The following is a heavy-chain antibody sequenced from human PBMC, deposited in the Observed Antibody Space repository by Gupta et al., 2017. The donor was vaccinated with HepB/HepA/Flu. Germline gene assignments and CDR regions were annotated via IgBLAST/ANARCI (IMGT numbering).Heavy chain of an antibody. CDR1: GGSIRSSSYY. Sequence: QLQLQESGPGLVKPSETLSLTCTVSGGSIRSSSYYWGWICQPPGKGLEWIGSIYYSGSTYYNPSLKSRVTISVDTSKNQFSLKLSSVTAADTAVYYCARGYYDSSGYYYWGQGTLVTVSS. D-gene: IGHD3-22*01. J-gene: IGHJ4*02. V-gene: IGHV4-39*01. CDR2: IYYSGST. CDR3: ARGYYDSSGYYY.